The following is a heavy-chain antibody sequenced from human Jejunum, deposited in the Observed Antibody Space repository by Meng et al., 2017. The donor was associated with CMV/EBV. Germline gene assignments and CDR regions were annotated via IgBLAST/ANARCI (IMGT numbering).Heavy chain of an antibody. CDR2: ISYDELKG. V-gene: IGHV3-30*04. CDR1: FSSYA. D-gene: IGHD1-1*01. CDR3: ARDRGQLSGGFYYGMDV. Sequence: FSSYALRWGSQDPGKGREWVAVISYDELKGDYADSVKGRFTISRDNSNNTLFLQMNSLRPEDTAVYYCARDRGQLSGGFYYGMDVWGQGTTVTVSS. J-gene: IGHJ6*02.